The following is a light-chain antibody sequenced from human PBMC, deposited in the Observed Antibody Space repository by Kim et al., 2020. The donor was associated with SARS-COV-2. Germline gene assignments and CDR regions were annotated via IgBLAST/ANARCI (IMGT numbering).Light chain of an antibody. J-gene: IGKJ2*01. V-gene: IGKV1-5*03. CDR3: QHYSRFPYT. Sequence: SASVGDRVTITCPASQDIGTWLAWYQQKPGKAPNLLIYRASNLDSGVPSRFSGSGSGTGFTLSISSLQPDDIATYYCQHYSRFPYTFGQGTKLEI. CDR2: RAS. CDR1: QDIGTW.